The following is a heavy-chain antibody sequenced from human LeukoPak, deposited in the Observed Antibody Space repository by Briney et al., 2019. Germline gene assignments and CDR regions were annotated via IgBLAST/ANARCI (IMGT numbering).Heavy chain of an antibody. CDR1: GFTVSSNY. V-gene: IGHV3-43*02. Sequence: PGGSLRLSCAASGFTVSSNYMSWVRQAPGKGLEWVSLISGDGGSTYYADSVKGRFTISRDNSKNSLYLQMNSLRTEDTALYYCAKDQQAGTTPGAFDIWGQGTMVTVSS. J-gene: IGHJ3*02. CDR3: AKDQQAGTTPGAFDI. D-gene: IGHD1/OR15-1a*01. CDR2: ISGDGGST.